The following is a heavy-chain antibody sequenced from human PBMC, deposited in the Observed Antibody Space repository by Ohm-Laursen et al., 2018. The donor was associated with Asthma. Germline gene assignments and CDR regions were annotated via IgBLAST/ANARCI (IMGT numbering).Heavy chain of an antibody. Sequence: SLRLSCAASGFIFSDYFMHGVRQRPGEGLVWISHLFPDGRRTNYADSVRGRFTISRDDAQNTVYLQMHSLRVDDTAVYFCARGNVEGLLWGQGTLVTVSS. CDR3: ARGNVEGLL. V-gene: IGHV3-74*01. CDR1: GFIFSDYF. J-gene: IGHJ4*02. CDR2: LFPDGRRT.